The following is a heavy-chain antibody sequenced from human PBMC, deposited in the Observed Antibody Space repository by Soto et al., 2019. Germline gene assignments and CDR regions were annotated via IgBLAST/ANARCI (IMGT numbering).Heavy chain of an antibody. Sequence: EVQLVESGGGLVQPGGSLRLSCVASGFTFSDYCMTWVRQAPGKGLEWVANIKADESEKNYLDSVKGRFTISRDNAKNSMDLQRNRLRHEDAGIYYGARGRAVAVWGQGTLVIVSS. J-gene: IGHJ4*02. CDR2: IKADESEK. D-gene: IGHD6-19*01. CDR1: GFTFSDYC. CDR3: ARGRAVAV. V-gene: IGHV3-7*02.